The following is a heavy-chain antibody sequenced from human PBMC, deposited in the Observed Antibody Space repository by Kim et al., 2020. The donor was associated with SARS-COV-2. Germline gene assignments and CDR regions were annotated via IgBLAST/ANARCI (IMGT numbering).Heavy chain of an antibody. V-gene: IGHV3-23*01. D-gene: IGHD3-22*01. CDR2: ISGSGGST. J-gene: IGHJ4*02. CDR1: GFTFSSYA. CDR3: AKAPGLSGYYSGDY. Sequence: GGSLRLSCAASGFTFSSYAMSWVRQAPGKGLEWVSAISGSGGSTYYADSVKGRFTISRDNSKNTLYLQMNSLRAEDTAVYYCAKAPGLSGYYSGDYWGQGTLVTVSS.